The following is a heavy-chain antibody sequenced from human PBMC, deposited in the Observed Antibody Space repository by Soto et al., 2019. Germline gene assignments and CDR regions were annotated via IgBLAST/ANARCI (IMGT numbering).Heavy chain of an antibody. CDR1: GYTFTSYG. V-gene: IGHV1-18*01. CDR3: TRDLWVRSGCSLGY. Sequence: ASVKVSCKASGYTFTSYGISWVRQAPGQGLEWMGWISAYNGNTNYAQKLQGRVTMTTDTSTSTAYMELRSLRSDDTAVYYCTRDLWVRSGCSLGYWGQGTLVTVS. D-gene: IGHD6-19*01. J-gene: IGHJ4*02. CDR2: ISAYNGNT.